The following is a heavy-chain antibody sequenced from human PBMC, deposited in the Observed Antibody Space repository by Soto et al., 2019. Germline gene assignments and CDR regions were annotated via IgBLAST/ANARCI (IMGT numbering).Heavy chain of an antibody. CDR3: VRPLPSGQTHARDV. J-gene: IGHJ6*02. Sequence: LRLSCVASGLPVAGSDMAWVRQAPGKGLEWASVIYNDGTTYYSQSVEGRFTISRDTSKNTLYLQMDRLRDEETAVYYCVRPLPSGQTHARDVWGQGTTVTVSS. CDR1: GLPVAGSD. V-gene: IGHV3-53*01. CDR2: IYNDGTT. D-gene: IGHD3-10*01.